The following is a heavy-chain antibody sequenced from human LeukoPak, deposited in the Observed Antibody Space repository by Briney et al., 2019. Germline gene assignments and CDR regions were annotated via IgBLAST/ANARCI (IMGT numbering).Heavy chain of an antibody. CDR2: IYYSGST. CDR3: ARALNYYYMDV. Sequence: SETLSLTCTVSGGSISSSSYYWGWIRQPPGKGLEWIGSIYYSGSTYYNPSLKSRVTISVDTSKNQFSLKLSSVTAADTAVYYCARALNYYYMDVWGKGTTVTVSS. J-gene: IGHJ6*03. CDR1: GGSISSSSYY. V-gene: IGHV4-39*07.